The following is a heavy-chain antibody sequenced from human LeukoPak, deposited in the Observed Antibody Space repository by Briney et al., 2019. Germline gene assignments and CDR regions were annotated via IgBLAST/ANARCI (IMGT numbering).Heavy chain of an antibody. Sequence: PGGCLTLTCAASGFTFSSSGMDWVRQAPGKGLEWVALIWYDGSNKYYADSVKGRFTISRDNSKNTLYLQMNSLRAEDTAIYYCARDPGGSGYSFDSWGQGTLVTVSS. J-gene: IGHJ4*02. D-gene: IGHD6-19*01. CDR2: IWYDGSNK. CDR1: GFTFSSSG. CDR3: ARDPGGSGYSFDS. V-gene: IGHV3-33*01.